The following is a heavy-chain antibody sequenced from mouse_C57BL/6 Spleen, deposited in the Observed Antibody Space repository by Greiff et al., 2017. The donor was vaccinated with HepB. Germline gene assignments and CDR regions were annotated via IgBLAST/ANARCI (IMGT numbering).Heavy chain of an antibody. J-gene: IGHJ2*01. D-gene: IGHD1-1*01. V-gene: IGHV14-2*01. Sequence: VHVKQSGAELVKPGASVKLSCTASGFNIKDYYMHWVKQRTEQGLEWIGRIDPEDGETKYAPKFQGKATITAATSSNTAYLQLSRLTSEDTAVYYCARFDGSSYEYYFDYWGQGTTLTVSS. CDR3: ARFDGSSYEYYFDY. CDR1: GFNIKDYY. CDR2: IDPEDGET.